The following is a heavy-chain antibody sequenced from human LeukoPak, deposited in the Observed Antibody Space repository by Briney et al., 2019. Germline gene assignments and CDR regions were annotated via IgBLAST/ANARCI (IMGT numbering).Heavy chain of an antibody. CDR1: GFTFSRYW. V-gene: IGHV3-7*01. Sequence: GGSLRLSCAASGFTFSRYWMCWVRQAPGKGLEWVANTKQDGSEKHYVDSGEGRFTISRDNAKNSVFLQMNSLRAEDTAVYYCARAVSFGTEPYGFDVWGQGTMVTVSS. D-gene: IGHD3-16*01. J-gene: IGHJ3*01. CDR2: TKQDGSEK. CDR3: ARAVSFGTEPYGFDV.